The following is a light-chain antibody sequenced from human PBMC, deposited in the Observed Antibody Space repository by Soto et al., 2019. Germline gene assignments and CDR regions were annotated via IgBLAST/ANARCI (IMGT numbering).Light chain of an antibody. Sequence: EIVLTQSPATLSLSPGGRATLSCRASQSINNYLPWFHQEPGQAPRLLIYDASNRATGIPGRFSGSGSGTDFALTISSLEPEDSSVYYCQQRHMWPITFGQGTRLEIK. CDR1: QSINNY. J-gene: IGKJ5*01. CDR3: QQRHMWPIT. V-gene: IGKV3-11*01. CDR2: DAS.